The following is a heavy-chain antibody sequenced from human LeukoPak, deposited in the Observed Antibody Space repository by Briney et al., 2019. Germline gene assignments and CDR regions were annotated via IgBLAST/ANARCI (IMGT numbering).Heavy chain of an antibody. Sequence: PGGSLRLSCAASGFTFSSYWMHWVRQAPGKGLVWVSRMNADGSSISHADSVKGRFTISRDNAKNTLYLQMNSLSSEDTAVYYCAREGALGYGHYTYDYWGQGTPVTVSS. CDR2: MNADGSSI. V-gene: IGHV3-74*01. CDR3: AREGALGYGHYTYDY. D-gene: IGHD4-17*01. J-gene: IGHJ4*02. CDR1: GFTFSSYW.